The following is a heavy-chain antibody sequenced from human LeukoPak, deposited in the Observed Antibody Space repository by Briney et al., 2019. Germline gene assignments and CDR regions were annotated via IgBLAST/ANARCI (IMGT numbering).Heavy chain of an antibody. D-gene: IGHD5-24*01. Sequence: SETLSLTCTVSGGSISMNNYYWGWIRQPPGKGLEWIGTIYYSGSTYYNPSLKSRVTISVDSSKNQFSLRLSSVTAADTAVYYCARESLTWLQSRTSWFDPWGQGTLVTVSS. CDR2: IYYSGST. V-gene: IGHV4-39*07. CDR1: GGSISMNNYY. J-gene: IGHJ5*02. CDR3: ARESLTWLQSRTSWFDP.